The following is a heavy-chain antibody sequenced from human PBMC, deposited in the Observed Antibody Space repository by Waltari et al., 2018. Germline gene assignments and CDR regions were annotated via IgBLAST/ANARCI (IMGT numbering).Heavy chain of an antibody. V-gene: IGHV3-30*02. Sequence: QVQVVESGGGVVQPGGSLRLSCATSGLTFSPYGMHWVRQAPGKGLEWVAFIRYDGSKKYYADSVKGRFTISRDNSKNTMYVQMNSLRADDTAVYYCARGRSNSQGDAFDIWGQGTMVTVSS. CDR3: ARGRSNSQGDAFDI. J-gene: IGHJ3*02. CDR2: IRYDGSKK. CDR1: GLTFSPYG. D-gene: IGHD1-26*01.